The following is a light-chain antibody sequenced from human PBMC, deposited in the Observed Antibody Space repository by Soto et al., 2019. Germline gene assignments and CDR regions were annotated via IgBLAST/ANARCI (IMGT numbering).Light chain of an antibody. Sequence: QSVLTQPPSVSAAPGQKVTISCSGSSSNIGDNDVSWYQHVPGTAPKLVIYQTNRRPSGVPDRFAASKSGASATLGITGLQPGDEGDYYCGTWDSGLSVWLFGGGTTLTVL. V-gene: IGLV1-51*02. CDR2: QTN. J-gene: IGLJ3*02. CDR3: GTWDSGLSVWL. CDR1: SSNIGDND.